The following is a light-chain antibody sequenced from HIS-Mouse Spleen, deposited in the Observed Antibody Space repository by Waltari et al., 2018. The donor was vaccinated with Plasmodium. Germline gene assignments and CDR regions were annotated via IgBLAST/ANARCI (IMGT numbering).Light chain of an antibody. Sequence: SYELTQPPSVSVAPGQTANITSTGDNWGETYACRYQQKPGQSPVLVIYQDSKRPSGIPERFSGSNSGNTATLTISGTQAMDEADYYCQAWDSSTVVFGGGTKLTVL. CDR3: QAWDSSTVV. CDR2: QDS. V-gene: IGLV3-1*01. CDR1: NWGETY. J-gene: IGLJ2*01.